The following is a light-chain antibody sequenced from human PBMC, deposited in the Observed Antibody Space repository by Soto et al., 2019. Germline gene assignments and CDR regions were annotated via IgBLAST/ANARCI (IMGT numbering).Light chain of an antibody. J-gene: IGLJ1*01. CDR3: QSSDSRLSGSDV. CDR2: GDS. Sequence: QSVLAQPPSVSGAPGQRVTISCTGSSSNIGAGYHVHWYLQLPGAAPKLLIFGDSNRPSGVPDRFSGSKSGTSASLAITGLQADDEADYYCQSSDSRLSGSDVFGTGTKVTVL. CDR1: SSNIGAGYH. V-gene: IGLV1-40*01.